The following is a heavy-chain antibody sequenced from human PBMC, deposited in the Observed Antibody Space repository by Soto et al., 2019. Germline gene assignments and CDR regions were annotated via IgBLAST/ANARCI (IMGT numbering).Heavy chain of an antibody. CDR1: GGTFSSYA. CDR2: IIPIFGTA. Sequence: SVKVSCKASGGTFSSYAISWVRQAPGQGLEWMGGIIPIFGTANYAQKFQGRVTITADESTSTAYMELSGLRSEDTAVYYCARDRRDGYNLNAFDIWGQGTMVTVSS. CDR3: ARDRRDGYNLNAFDI. J-gene: IGHJ3*02. D-gene: IGHD5-12*01. V-gene: IGHV1-69*13.